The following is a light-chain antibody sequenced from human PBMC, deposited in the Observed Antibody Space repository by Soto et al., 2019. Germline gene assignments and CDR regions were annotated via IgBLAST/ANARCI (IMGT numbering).Light chain of an antibody. CDR3: SSYTSSSTRRV. CDR1: SSDVGGYNY. Sequence: QSALTQPASVSGSPGQSITISCTGTSSDVGGYNYVSWYQQHPGKAPKLMIYDVSNQPSGVSNRFSGSKSGNTASLTISGLQAEDEADYYCSSYTSSSTRRVFGGGTKVTVL. J-gene: IGLJ2*01. V-gene: IGLV2-14*01. CDR2: DVS.